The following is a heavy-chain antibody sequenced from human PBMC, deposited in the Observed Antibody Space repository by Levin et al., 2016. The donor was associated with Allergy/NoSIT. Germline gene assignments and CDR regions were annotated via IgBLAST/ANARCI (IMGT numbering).Heavy chain of an antibody. CDR3: ARLGYSSGRYWGAFDI. J-gene: IGHJ3*02. CDR2: IYFSGTA. V-gene: IGHV4-59*08. Sequence: RQAPGKGLEWIGYIYFSGTANYNPSLESRVTMSRDIPNNHFSLKMSSVTAADTAVYYCARLGYSSGRYWGAFDIWGPGTMVTVSS. D-gene: IGHD6-19*01.